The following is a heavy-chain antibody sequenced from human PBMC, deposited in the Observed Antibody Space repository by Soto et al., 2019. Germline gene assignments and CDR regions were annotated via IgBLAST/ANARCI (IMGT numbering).Heavy chain of an antibody. Sequence: QVHLQQWGAGLLKPSETLSLTCAVFGGSFSGYYWNWIRQPPGKGLEWIGEINHSGSTNYYWSLXTRATISVDTXXNXFXXNPSSVPAADTAVYYCARSRYYDSSGYRALDAFDIWGQGTMVTVSS. D-gene: IGHD3-22*01. CDR3: ARSRYYDSSGYRALDAFDI. CDR1: GGSFSGYY. CDR2: INHSGST. V-gene: IGHV4-34*01. J-gene: IGHJ3*02.